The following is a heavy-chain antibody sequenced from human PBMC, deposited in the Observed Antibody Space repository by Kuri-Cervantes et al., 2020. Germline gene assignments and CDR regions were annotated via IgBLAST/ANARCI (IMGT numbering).Heavy chain of an antibody. CDR2: ISSSSTYI. J-gene: IGHJ4*02. CDR1: GFTFSSYS. D-gene: IGHD3-10*01. CDR3: ARGGAMVQVNDY. Sequence: GGSLRLSCAASGFTFSSYSMNWVRQAPGKGLEWVSSISSSSTYIYYADSVKGRFTISRDNAKNSLYLQMNSLRAEDTAVYYCARGGAMVQVNDYWGQGTLVTVSS. V-gene: IGHV3-21*01.